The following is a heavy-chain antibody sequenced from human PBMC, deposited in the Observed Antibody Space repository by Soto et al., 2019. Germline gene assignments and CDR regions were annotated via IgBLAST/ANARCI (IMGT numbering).Heavy chain of an antibody. J-gene: IGHJ6*02. CDR2: IYTSGST. CDR3: AREALEKGYYYYGMDV. CDR1: GGSISSYY. V-gene: IGHV4-4*07. D-gene: IGHD6-6*01. Sequence: SETLSLTCTVSGGSISSYYWSWIRQPAGKGLEWIGRIYTSGSTNYNPSLKSRVTMSVDTSKNQFSLKLSPVTAADTAVYYCAREALEKGYYYYGMDVWGQGTTVTVSS.